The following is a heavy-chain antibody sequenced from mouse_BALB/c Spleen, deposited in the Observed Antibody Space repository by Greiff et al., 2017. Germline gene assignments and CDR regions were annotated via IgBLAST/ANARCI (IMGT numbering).Heavy chain of an antibody. CDR3: ARDPRLTTANAMDY. CDR2: IWAGGST. J-gene: IGHJ4*01. Sequence: VMLVESGPGLVAPSQSLSITCTVSGFSLTSYGVHWVRQPPGKGLEWLGVIWAGGSTNYNSALMSRLSISKDNSKSQVFLKMNSLQTDDTAMYYCARDPRLTTANAMDYWGQGTSVTVSS. V-gene: IGHV2-9*02. CDR1: GFSLTSYG. D-gene: IGHD1-2*01.